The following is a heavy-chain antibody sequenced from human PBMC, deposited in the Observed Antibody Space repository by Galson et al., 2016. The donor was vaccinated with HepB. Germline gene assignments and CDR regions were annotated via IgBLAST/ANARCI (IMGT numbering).Heavy chain of an antibody. CDR1: GFTFNNYW. Sequence: SLRLSCAASGFTFNNYWMSWVRQAPGKGLEWVANIKQNGREKDYVDSVKGRFTISRDNAKNSLYLQMNSLRAEDTAVYYCAREGYGGFDCWGQGDLVTVSP. CDR3: AREGYGGFDC. D-gene: IGHD4-23*01. J-gene: IGHJ4*02. CDR2: IKQNGREK. V-gene: IGHV3-7*03.